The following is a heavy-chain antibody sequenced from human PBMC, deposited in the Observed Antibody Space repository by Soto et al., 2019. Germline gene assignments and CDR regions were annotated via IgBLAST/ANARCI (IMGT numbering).Heavy chain of an antibody. Sequence: EVQLLESGGGLVQPGGSLRLSCAAFGCNFDSFAMNWVRQAPGKGLEWVSAISRDGGTTFYADSVKGRFTISRDNSENTLYMEMNSLKVEYTSVYYCAQGGFWVHYGMDVWGQGTTVTVSS. J-gene: IGHJ6*02. CDR3: AQGGFWVHYGMDV. V-gene: IGHV3-23*01. D-gene: IGHD3-16*01. CDR1: GCNFDSFA. CDR2: ISRDGGTT.